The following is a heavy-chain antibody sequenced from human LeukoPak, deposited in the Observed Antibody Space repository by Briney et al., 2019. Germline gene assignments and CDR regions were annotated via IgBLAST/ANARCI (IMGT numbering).Heavy chain of an antibody. Sequence: TGGSLRLSCAASGFTFSSYWMHWVRHAPGKGLVWVSRINSDGSSTSYADSVKGRFTISRDNSKNTLYLQMNSLRAEDTAVYYCAKAYLGGNYYDSSGSDYWGQGTLVTVSS. D-gene: IGHD3-22*01. CDR3: AKAYLGGNYYDSSGSDY. CDR2: INSDGSST. CDR1: GFTFSSYW. J-gene: IGHJ4*02. V-gene: IGHV3-74*01.